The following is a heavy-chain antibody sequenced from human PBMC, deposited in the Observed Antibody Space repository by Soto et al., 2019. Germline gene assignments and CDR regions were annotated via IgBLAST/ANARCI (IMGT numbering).Heavy chain of an antibody. CDR2: VYSSGGT. J-gene: IGHJ5*02. D-gene: IGHD3-3*01. CDR3: ARGQRFSDWFDP. Sequence: SETLSLTCTVSGGSMSSYYWTWIRQPAGKGLEWIGRVYSSGGTHYNPSLKSRVTISLDTSKSQFSLRLLSVTDADTAVYYCARGQRFSDWFDPWGQGTLVTVSS. CDR1: GGSMSSYY. V-gene: IGHV4-4*07.